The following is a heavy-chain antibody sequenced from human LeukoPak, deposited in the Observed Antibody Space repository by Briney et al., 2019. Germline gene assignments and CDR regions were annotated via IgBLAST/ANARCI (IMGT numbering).Heavy chain of an antibody. D-gene: IGHD3-3*01. J-gene: IGHJ4*02. Sequence: SETLPLTCTVSGGSISSYYWSWVRQPPGKGLEWVGYIYYSGSTNYNPSLKSRVTISVDTSKNQFSLKLSSVTAADTAVYYCAREDLTIFGVVIDYWGQGTLVTVSS. CDR1: GGSISSYY. CDR2: IYYSGST. V-gene: IGHV4-59*01. CDR3: AREDLTIFGVVIDY.